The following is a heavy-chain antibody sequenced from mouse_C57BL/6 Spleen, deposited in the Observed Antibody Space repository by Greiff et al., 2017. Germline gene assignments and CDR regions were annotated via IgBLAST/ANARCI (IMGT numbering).Heavy chain of an antibody. Sequence: QVQLQQPGAELVMPGASVKLSCKASGYTFTSSWMHWVKQRPGQGLEWIGEIDPSDSYTNYNQKFKGKSTLTVDKSSSTAYMQLSSLTSEDSAVYYCARVGLPYYFDYGGQGTTLTVSS. V-gene: IGHV1-69*01. J-gene: IGHJ2*01. CDR1: GYTFTSSW. CDR3: ARVGLPYYFDY. CDR2: IDPSDSYT.